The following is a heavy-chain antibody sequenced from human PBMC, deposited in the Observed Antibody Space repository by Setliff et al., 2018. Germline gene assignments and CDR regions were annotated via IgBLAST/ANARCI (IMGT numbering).Heavy chain of an antibody. CDR3: RFRSGYYKNDF. V-gene: IGHV4-34*01. J-gene: IGHJ4*01. Sequence: SETLSLTCAVYGDSFSDDYWGWLRQPPGKGLEWIEEVNHRGDTNYSPSLRGRVTMTVDAARKQLSLKISSMTAADAGVYYCRFRSGYYKNDFWGHGTLVTVSS. D-gene: IGHD6-25*01. CDR2: VNHRGDT. CDR1: GDSFSDDY.